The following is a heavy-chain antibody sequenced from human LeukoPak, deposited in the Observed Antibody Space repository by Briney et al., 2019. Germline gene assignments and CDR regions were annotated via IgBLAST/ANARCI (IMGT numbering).Heavy chain of an antibody. Sequence: GGSLRLSCAASGFTFSSYSIHWVRQAPGKGLEWVSSISSGNTYIYYADSVKGRFTISRDNAKNSLFQQMNSPRAEDTAIYYCARDDERDYTNMVGATLDYWGQGTLVTVSS. V-gene: IGHV3-21*01. J-gene: IGHJ4*02. CDR3: ARDDERDYTNMVGATLDY. CDR1: GFTFSSYS. CDR2: ISSGNTYI. D-gene: IGHD1-26*01.